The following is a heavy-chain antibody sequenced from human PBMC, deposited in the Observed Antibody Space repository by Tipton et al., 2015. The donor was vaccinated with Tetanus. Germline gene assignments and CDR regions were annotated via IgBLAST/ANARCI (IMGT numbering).Heavy chain of an antibody. CDR1: GYTFTNYG. CDR3: ARGPIVYSSSLSGFDP. CDR2: ISAYNGNT. D-gene: IGHD6-13*01. Sequence: QLVQSGAEVRKPGASVKVSCKASGYTFTNYGISWVRQAPGQGLEWMGWISAYNGNTNYAQKLQGRVTMTTDTSTSTAYMELRSLRSDDTAVYYCARGPIVYSSSLSGFDPWGQGTLVTVSS. V-gene: IGHV1-18*01. J-gene: IGHJ5*02.